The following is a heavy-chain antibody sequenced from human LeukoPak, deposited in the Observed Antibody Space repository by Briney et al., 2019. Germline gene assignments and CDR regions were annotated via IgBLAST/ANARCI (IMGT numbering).Heavy chain of an antibody. J-gene: IGHJ6*02. CDR1: GYTFSTYG. CDR2: ISAYNGDT. V-gene: IGHV1-18*01. CDR3: GRFFGVNNYQYNGVDV. Sequence: GASVKVSCKASGYTFSTYGISWVRQAPGQGLEMMGWISAYNGDTKYSQRLQGRVTMTTDTATSTAYMELRSLRSDDTAVYYCGRFFGVNNYQYNGVDVWGQGTTVTVSS. D-gene: IGHD3-3*01.